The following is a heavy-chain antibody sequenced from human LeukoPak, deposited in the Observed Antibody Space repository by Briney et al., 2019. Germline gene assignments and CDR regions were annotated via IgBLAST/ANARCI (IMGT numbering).Heavy chain of an antibody. CDR3: ARDQTLAGPTTYDY. CDR1: GLTSKNYW. CDR2: ISSNGDDI. J-gene: IGHJ4*02. V-gene: IGHV3-74*01. D-gene: IGHD6-19*01. Sequence: VGSLRLSCVASGLTSKNYWMHWVRDAPGVGLVWVSRISSNGDDIKYADFVKGRFTISRDNAKNTLYLQMNSLSIEDTAIYYCARDQTLAGPTTYDYWGQGTLVTVSS.